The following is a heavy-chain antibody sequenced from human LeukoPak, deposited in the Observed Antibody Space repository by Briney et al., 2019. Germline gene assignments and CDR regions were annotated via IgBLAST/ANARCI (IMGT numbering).Heavy chain of an antibody. Sequence: ASVKVSCKASGYTFTSYGISWVRQAPGQGLEWMGWISAYNGNTNYAQKLQGRVTMTTDTSTSTAYMELRSLRSDDTAVYYCARDYSNYDSSWFDPWGQRTLVTVSS. CDR3: ARDYSNYDSSWFDP. V-gene: IGHV1-18*01. J-gene: IGHJ5*02. CDR2: ISAYNGNT. CDR1: GYTFTSYG. D-gene: IGHD4-11*01.